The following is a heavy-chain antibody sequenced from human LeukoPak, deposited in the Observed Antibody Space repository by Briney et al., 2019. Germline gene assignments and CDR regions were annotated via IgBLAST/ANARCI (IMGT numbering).Heavy chain of an antibody. CDR1: GFILSSYW. Sequence: PGGTLRLSCAASGFILSSYWMSWVRQAPGKGLEWVASTNIGGSERYNVESVKVRFTISRDSVKNALYLQMNSLRAEDTAVYYCVRDSDRRSDYWGQGTLVTVSS. V-gene: IGHV3-7*05. CDR2: TNIGGSER. CDR3: VRDSDRRSDY. J-gene: IGHJ4*02. D-gene: IGHD3-22*01.